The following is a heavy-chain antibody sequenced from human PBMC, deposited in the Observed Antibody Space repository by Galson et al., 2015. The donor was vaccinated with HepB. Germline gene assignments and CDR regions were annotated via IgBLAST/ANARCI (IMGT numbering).Heavy chain of an antibody. CDR3: AHRLTGDSCSWDGGSLDY. D-gene: IGHD6-13*01. Sequence: PALVKPTQTLTLTCTFSGFSLSASGVGVGWIRQPPGKALEWLAVIYWDDDKRYSPSLNSRLTITKDTSKNQVVLTMTNMDPVDTATYYCAHRLTGDSCSWDGGSLDYWGQGTLVTVSS. CDR1: GFSLSASGVG. CDR2: IYWDDDK. J-gene: IGHJ4*02. V-gene: IGHV2-5*02.